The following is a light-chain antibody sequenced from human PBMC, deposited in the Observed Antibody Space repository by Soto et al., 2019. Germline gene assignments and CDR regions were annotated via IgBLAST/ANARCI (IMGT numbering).Light chain of an antibody. Sequence: AIQMTQSPSSLSASVGDRVTITCRASQGIRNDLGWYQQKPGTAPKLLIYATSSLQSGVPSRFSGSGSGTDFTLTISSLQPEDFATYYCLQDYNYPYTFGQGTKLEIK. J-gene: IGKJ2*01. V-gene: IGKV1-6*01. CDR1: QGIRND. CDR3: LQDYNYPYT. CDR2: ATS.